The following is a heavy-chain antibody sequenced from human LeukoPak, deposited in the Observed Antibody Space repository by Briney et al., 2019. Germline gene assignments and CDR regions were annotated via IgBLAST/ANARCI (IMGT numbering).Heavy chain of an antibody. CDR2: FYSPGST. CDR3: ASARESCIGSTCYEYFPH. CDR1: GFTVTTKS. D-gene: IGHD2-2*01. V-gene: IGHV3-53*01. J-gene: IGHJ1*01. Sequence: PGGSLRLSCAASGFTVTTKSMAWVRQAPGRGLEWVSVFYSPGSTYYADSVHGRFTISRDNSLNTLFLQMNSLRVEDTAVYYCASARESCIGSTCYEYFPHWGQGTPLTVSS.